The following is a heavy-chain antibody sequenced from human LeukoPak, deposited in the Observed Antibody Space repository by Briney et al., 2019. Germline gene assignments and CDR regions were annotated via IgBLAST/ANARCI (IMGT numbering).Heavy chain of an antibody. CDR3: AKKYNTGLDP. Sequence: GGSLRLSCAASGFTFSSYAMSWVRQAPGKGLEWVSDINGSGASTYYADSVKGRFTISRDNSKNTLYLQMNSLRAEDTAVYYCAKKYNTGLDPWGQGTLVTVSS. CDR2: INGSGAST. CDR1: GFTFSSYA. J-gene: IGHJ5*02. D-gene: IGHD1-14*01. V-gene: IGHV3-23*01.